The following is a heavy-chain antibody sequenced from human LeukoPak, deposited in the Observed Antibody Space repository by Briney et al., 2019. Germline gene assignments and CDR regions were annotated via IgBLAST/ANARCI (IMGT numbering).Heavy chain of an antibody. CDR2: IYYSGST. CDR3: ARGDSLNYDFWSGPNWFDP. V-gene: IGHV4-59*01. CDR1: GGSISSYY. Sequence: SETLSLTCTVSGGSISSYYWSWIRQPPGKGLEWIGYIYYSGSTNYNPSLKSRVTISVDTSKNQFSLKLSSVTAADTAVYYCARGDSLNYDFWSGPNWFDPWGQGTLVTVS. D-gene: IGHD3-3*01. J-gene: IGHJ5*02.